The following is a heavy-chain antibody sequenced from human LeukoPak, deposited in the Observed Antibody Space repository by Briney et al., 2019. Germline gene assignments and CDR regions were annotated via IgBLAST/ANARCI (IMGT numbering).Heavy chain of an antibody. CDR2: IYYSGST. CDR1: GGSISSSSYY. J-gene: IGHJ4*02. D-gene: IGHD2-21*02. Sequence: PSETLSLTCTVSGGSISSSSYYWGWIRQPPGKGLEWIGYIYYSGSTNYNPSLKSRVTISVDTSKNQFSLKLSSVTAADTAVYYCARERHVVTLYYFDYWGQGTLVTVSS. CDR3: ARERHVVTLYYFDY. V-gene: IGHV4-61*01.